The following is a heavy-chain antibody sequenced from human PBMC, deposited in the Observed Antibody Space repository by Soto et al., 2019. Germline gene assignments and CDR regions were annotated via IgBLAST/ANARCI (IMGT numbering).Heavy chain of an antibody. J-gene: IGHJ6*02. CDR2: VTGGGHTT. CDR3: ASSSGDLDVYGMDI. CDR1: GSTFSRKP. V-gene: IGHV3-23*01. Sequence: EAQLLESGGGLVQPGGSLRPPFEASGSTFSRKPITGSRRAPGKGLGWVSTVTGGGHTTYNADSVNGRFTISRDNSKNTLYLQMNNLRAEDTAIYYCASSSGDLDVYGMDIWGPGTTVTVSS. D-gene: IGHD3-10*01.